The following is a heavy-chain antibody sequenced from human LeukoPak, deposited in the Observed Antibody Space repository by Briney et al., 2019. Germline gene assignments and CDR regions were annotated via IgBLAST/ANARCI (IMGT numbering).Heavy chain of an antibody. D-gene: IGHD4-17*01. CDR1: GGSISSYY. Sequence: PSETLSLTCTVSGGSISSYYWSWIRQPPGKGLEWIGYIYYNGSTNYNPSLKSRVTISVDTSKNQFSLKLSSVTAADTAVYYCARAKYGDYAWWYFDLWGRGTLVTVSS. V-gene: IGHV4-59*01. J-gene: IGHJ2*01. CDR2: IYYNGST. CDR3: ARAKYGDYAWWYFDL.